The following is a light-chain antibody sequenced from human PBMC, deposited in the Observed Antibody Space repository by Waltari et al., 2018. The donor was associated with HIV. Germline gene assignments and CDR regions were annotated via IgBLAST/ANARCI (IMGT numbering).Light chain of an antibody. CDR1: NIGSHS. CDR3: QLWDTSTDHYV. J-gene: IGLJ1*01. V-gene: IGLV3-21*04. CDR2: YND. Sequence: SYILTQPPSVSVAPGKTASITCGGNNIGSHSVHWYQQKPGPAPVLVIYYNDDRPSGSPGRFSGSKSGNTATLTISRVEAGDEADYYCQLWDTSTDHYVFGTGTKVTVL.